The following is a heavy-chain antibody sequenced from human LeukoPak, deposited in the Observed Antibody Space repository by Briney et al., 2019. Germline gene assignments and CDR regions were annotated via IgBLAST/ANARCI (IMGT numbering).Heavy chain of an antibody. D-gene: IGHD6-19*01. J-gene: IGHJ4*02. V-gene: IGHV4-34*01. CDR1: GGHFSAYY. CDR2: INHSGST. CDR3: ASSGIAVAGPSYYFDY. Sequence: SETLSLTCAVYGGHFSAYYWNWIRQSPGKGLEWIGEINHSGSTNYNPSLKRRVTISGDPSKNQFSLKVSSVTAADSAAYYRASSGIAVAGPSYYFDYWGQGTLVTVSS.